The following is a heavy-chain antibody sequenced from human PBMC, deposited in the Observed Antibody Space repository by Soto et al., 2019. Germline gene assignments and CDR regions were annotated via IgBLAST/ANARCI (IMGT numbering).Heavy chain of an antibody. CDR1: GDTVSYNSAS. CDR2: TYYRSKWYN. J-gene: IGHJ4*02. D-gene: IGHD1-1*01. Sequence: SQTLSLTCVISGDTVSYNSASWNWIRQSPSRGLEWLGRTYYRSKWYNDYAVPVKSRITIKPDRSKNSVYLQMSSLKTEDTALYYCVRTIQPGTTTYFDYWGQGTLVTVSS. V-gene: IGHV6-1*01. CDR3: VRTIQPGTTTYFDY.